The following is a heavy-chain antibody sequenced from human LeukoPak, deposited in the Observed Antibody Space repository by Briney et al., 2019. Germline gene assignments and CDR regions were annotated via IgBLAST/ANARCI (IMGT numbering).Heavy chain of an antibody. V-gene: IGHV3-15*01. J-gene: IGHJ4*02. CDR3: TTDDYYDSSGYNYFDY. Sequence: PGGSLRLSCAASGLTFSNAWMSWVRQAPGKGLEWVGRIKSKTDGGTTDYAAPVKGRFTISRDDSKNTLYLQMNSLKTEDTAVYYCTTDDYYDSSGYNYFDYWGQGTLVTVSS. CDR1: GLTFSNAW. D-gene: IGHD3-22*01. CDR2: IKSKTDGGTT.